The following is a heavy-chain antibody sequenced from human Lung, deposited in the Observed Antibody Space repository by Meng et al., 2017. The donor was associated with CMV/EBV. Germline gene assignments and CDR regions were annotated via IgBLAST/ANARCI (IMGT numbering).Heavy chain of an antibody. D-gene: IGHD3-3*01. CDR3: ARLSDFWSGYPDLFDY. CDR2: IYYSGST. J-gene: IGHJ4*02. CDR1: GGSISSSSYY. V-gene: IGHV4-39*01. Sequence: SETLSLXXTVSGGSISSSSYYWGWIRQPPGKGLEWIGSIYYSGSTYYNPSLKSRVTISVDTSKNQFSLKLSSVTAADTAVYYCARLSDFWSGYPDLFDYWGQGXLVTVSS.